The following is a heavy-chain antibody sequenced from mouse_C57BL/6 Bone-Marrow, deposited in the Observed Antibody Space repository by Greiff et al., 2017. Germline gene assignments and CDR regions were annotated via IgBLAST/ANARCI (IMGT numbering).Heavy chain of an antibody. J-gene: IGHJ1*03. CDR2: IWSGGST. CDR3: ASPIYYGYDGWYFDV. CDR1: GFSLTSYG. V-gene: IGHV2-2*01. D-gene: IGHD2-2*01. Sequence: VQLQQSGPGLVQPSQSLSITCTVSGFSLTSYGVHWVRQSPGQGLEWLGVIWSGGSTDYNAAFISRLSISKDNSKRQVFFKMNSLQADDTAIYYCASPIYYGYDGWYFDVWGTGTTVTVSS.